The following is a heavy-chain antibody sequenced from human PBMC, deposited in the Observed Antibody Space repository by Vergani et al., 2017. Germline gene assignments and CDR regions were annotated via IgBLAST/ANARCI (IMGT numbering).Heavy chain of an antibody. J-gene: IGHJ4*02. CDR2: IIPIFGTA. CDR1: GGTFSSYA. CDR3: AGAGGMATIVGGIDY. V-gene: IGHV1-69*01. D-gene: IGHD5-24*01. Sequence: QVQLVQSGAEVKKPGSSVKVSCKASGGTFSSYAISWVRQAPGQGLEWMGGIIPIFGTANYAQKFQGRVTITADDTTSTAYMELSSLSSEDTAVYYCAGAGGMATIVGGIDYWGQGTLVTVSS.